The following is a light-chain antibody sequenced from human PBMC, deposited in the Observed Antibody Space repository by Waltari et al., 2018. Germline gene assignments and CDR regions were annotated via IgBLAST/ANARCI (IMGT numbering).Light chain of an antibody. Sequence: ETVLTQSPATLSLSPGERATLPCRPSQSVDRYLAWYQQKPGQAPRLLIYDTSNRATGTPARFSGSGSGTDFTLTISSLEPEDFAVYYCQQRKNWPPLTFGGGTKVEIK. CDR2: DTS. CDR1: QSVDRY. CDR3: QQRKNWPPLT. J-gene: IGKJ4*01. V-gene: IGKV3-11*01.